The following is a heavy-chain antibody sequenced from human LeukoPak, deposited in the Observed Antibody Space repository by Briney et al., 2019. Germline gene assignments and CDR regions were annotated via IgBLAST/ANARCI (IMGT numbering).Heavy chain of an antibody. CDR2: IYYSGST. D-gene: IGHD4-17*01. V-gene: IGHV4-39*01. J-gene: IGHJ4*02. Sequence: PSETLSLTCTVSGGSISSSSYYWGWIRQPPGKGLEWIGSIYYSGSTYYNPSLKSRVTISVDTSKNQFSLKLSSVTAADTAVYYCARFPAVTTEYFDYWAQGTLVTVSS. CDR3: ARFPAVTTEYFDY. CDR1: GGSISSSSYY.